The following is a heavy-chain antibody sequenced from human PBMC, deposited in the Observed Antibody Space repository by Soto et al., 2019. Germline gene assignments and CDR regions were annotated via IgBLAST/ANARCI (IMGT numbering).Heavy chain of an antibody. CDR2: IKSKTDGGTT. D-gene: IGHD4-4*01. Sequence: EVQLVESGGGLVKPGGSLRLSCAASGFTFSNAWMSWVRQAPGKGLEWVGRIKSKTDGGTTDYAAPVKGTFTISRDDSKNPLYLQMNSLKTENTAVYYCTSTVTTGGFDYWGQGTLVTVSS. V-gene: IGHV3-15*01. CDR3: TSTVTTGGFDY. J-gene: IGHJ4*02. CDR1: GFTFSNAW.